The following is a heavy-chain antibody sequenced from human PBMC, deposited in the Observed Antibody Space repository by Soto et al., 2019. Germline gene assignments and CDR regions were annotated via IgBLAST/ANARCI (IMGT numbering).Heavy chain of an antibody. CDR3: ARDTSGSYYYYYGMDV. CDR1: GGSVSSGSYY. Sequence: SETLSLTCTVSGGSVSSGSYYWSWIRQPPGKGLEWIGYIYYSGSTNYNPSLKSRVTISVDTSKNQFSLKLRSVTAADTAVYYCARDTSGSYYYYYGMDVWGQGTTVTVSS. V-gene: IGHV4-61*01. J-gene: IGHJ6*02. D-gene: IGHD1-26*01. CDR2: IYYSGST.